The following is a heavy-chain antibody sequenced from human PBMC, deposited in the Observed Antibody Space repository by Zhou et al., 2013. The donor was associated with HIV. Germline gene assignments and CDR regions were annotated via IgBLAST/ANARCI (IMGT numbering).Heavy chain of an antibody. Sequence: QVQLVQSGAEVKKPGSSVKVSCKASGGTFSSYAISWVRQAPGQGLEWMGRIIPILGIANYAQKFQGRVTITADKSTSTAYMELSSLRSEDTAVYYCARDGLDPWFREAQAMNYYYMDVWGKGTTVTGLL. J-gene: IGHJ6*03. CDR2: IIPILGIA. D-gene: IGHD3-10*01. V-gene: IGHV1-69*04. CDR1: GGTFSSYA. CDR3: ARDGLDPWFREAQAMNYYYMDV.